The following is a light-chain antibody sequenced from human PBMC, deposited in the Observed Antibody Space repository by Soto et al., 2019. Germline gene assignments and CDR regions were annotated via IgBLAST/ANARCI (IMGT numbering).Light chain of an antibody. Sequence: IQMTQSPSTLSASVGDRITITCRASQSISTWLAWYQQKPGKAPKLLIHGASSLESGVPSRFSGSGSGTDFTLTISSLQPDDFATYYCQQYNSFPYAFGQGTKLEIK. CDR1: QSISTW. V-gene: IGKV1-5*01. CDR2: GAS. J-gene: IGKJ2*01. CDR3: QQYNSFPYA.